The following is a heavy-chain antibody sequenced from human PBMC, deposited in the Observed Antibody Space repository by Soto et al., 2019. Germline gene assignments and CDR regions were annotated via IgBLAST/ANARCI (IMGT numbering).Heavy chain of an antibody. CDR1: GFTFNIYA. V-gene: IGHV3-30-3*01. J-gene: IGHJ4*02. D-gene: IGHD4-17*01. CDR2: ISHDGTSR. Sequence: QVRLVESGGGVVQPGRSLRLSCAASGFTFNIYAMHWVRQAPGKGLEWVAVISHDGTSRYYADSVNGRVTISRDNSKSMVFVQMNSLGVEDTAVYYCVRSSGVTTPDFAYWGQGTLVTVSS. CDR3: VRSSGVTTPDFAY.